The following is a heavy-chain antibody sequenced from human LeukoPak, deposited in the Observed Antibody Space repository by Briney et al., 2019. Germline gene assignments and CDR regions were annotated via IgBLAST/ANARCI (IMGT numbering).Heavy chain of an antibody. D-gene: IGHD3-22*01. CDR1: GFTFSNYW. V-gene: IGHV3-74*01. J-gene: IGHJ5*02. Sequence: GGSLRLSCAASGFTFSNYWMHWVRQAPGKGLVWVSRINSDGINTSYADSVKGRFTISSDNAKNTLNLQMNSLRAEDTAVYYCARDLGQYYDTSDNWFDPWGQGTLVTVSS. CDR3: ARDLGQYYDTSDNWFDP. CDR2: INSDGINT.